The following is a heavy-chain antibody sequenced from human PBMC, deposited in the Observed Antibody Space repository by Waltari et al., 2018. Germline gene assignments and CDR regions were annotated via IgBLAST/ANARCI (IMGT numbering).Heavy chain of an antibody. CDR1: GFTFSDYY. J-gene: IGHJ3*02. CDR3: ARDGETIAAAGHDAFDI. D-gene: IGHD6-13*01. V-gene: IGHV3-11*01. Sequence: PGGSLRLSCAASGFTFSDYYMSWIRQAPGKGLEWVSCISSSGSTIYYADSVKGRFTISRDNAKNSLYLQMNSLRAEDTAVYYCARDGETIAAAGHDAFDIWGQGTMVTVSS. CDR2: ISSSGSTI.